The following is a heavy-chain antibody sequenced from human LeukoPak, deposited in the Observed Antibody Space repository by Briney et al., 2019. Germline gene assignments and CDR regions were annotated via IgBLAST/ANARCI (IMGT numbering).Heavy chain of an antibody. CDR1: GFTFSTYA. V-gene: IGHV3-23*01. D-gene: IGHD1/OR15-1a*01. Sequence: PGGSLRLSCAASGFTFSTYAMSWVRQTPEKGLEWVSAISDTGGNTFYADSVKGRFTIPRDNSKNTLYLQVNSLRTEDTAIYHCAKGRTNDYWGQGTLVTVSS. J-gene: IGHJ4*02. CDR2: ISDTGGNT. CDR3: AKGRTNDY.